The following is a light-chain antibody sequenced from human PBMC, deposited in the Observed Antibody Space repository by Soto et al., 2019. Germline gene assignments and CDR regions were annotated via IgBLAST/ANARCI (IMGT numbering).Light chain of an antibody. V-gene: IGLV2-14*01. CDR3: SSYTRNINAHLI. CDR2: EVT. CDR1: SGDIGSYNR. Sequence: QSALTQPASVSGSPGQSITISCTGTSGDIGSYNRVSWYQQHPGKAPKLIIYEVTDRPSGVSNRFSGSKSGNTASLTISGLQAEDEAEYYCSSYTRNINAHLIFGGGTKLTVL. J-gene: IGLJ2*01.